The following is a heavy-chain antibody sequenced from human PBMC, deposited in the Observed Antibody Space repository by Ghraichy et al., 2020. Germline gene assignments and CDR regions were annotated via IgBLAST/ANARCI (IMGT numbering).Heavy chain of an antibody. Sequence: GGSLRLSCAVSGFSVNGNYVSWVRQSPGKGLEWVSVHYHGDRTFTADSMRGRFTPSRDNSKNIVYLRMTSLTPEDTAIYYCARDRRADNEIYFDFWGQGTQVTVSS. D-gene: IGHD1-1*01. CDR2: HYHGDRT. J-gene: IGHJ4*02. V-gene: IGHV3-66*02. CDR1: GFSVNGNY. CDR3: ARDRRADNEIYFDF.